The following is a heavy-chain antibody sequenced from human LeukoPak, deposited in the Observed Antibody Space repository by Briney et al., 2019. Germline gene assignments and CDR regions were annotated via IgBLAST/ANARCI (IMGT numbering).Heavy chain of an antibody. CDR3: VKIAAD. J-gene: IGHJ4*02. CDR1: GFSFSSYD. Sequence: PGGSLRPSCSASGFSFSSYDMHWVRQAPGKGLEYVSGISSNGGSTYYAASVKGRFTISRDNSKNTLYLQMSSLRGEDTAVYYCVKIAADWGQGTLVTVSS. D-gene: IGHD6-13*01. V-gene: IGHV3-64D*06. CDR2: ISSNGGST.